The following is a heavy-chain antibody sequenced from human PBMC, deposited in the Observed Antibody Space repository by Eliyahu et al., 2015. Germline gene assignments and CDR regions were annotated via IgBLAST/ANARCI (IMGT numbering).Heavy chain of an antibody. CDR3: AGRGDYYGSGSYEGWFDP. D-gene: IGHD3-10*01. J-gene: IGHJ5*02. V-gene: IGHV4-59*08. Sequence: QVQLQESGPGLVKPSETLSLXCTVSGGSISSYXWSWIRQPPGKGLEWIGYXYYXGSTNYNPSLKSRVTISVDTSKNQFSLKLSSVTAADTAVYYCAGRGDYYGSGSYEGWFDPWGQGTLVTVSS. CDR2: XYYXGST. CDR1: GGSISSYX.